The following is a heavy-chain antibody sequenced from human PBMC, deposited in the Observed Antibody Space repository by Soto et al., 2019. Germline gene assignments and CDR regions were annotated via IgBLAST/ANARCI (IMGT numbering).Heavy chain of an antibody. D-gene: IGHD3-16*01. Sequence: EVQLVESGGGLVQPGRSLRLSCVASGFTFDDYVMHWVRQVPGKGLEWVSGISWNSGNIDYADSVKGRFTISRDNAMNSLYLQMNSLRPEDTALDSCARGLSAVRSYRDYWGEGTLVTVSS. V-gene: IGHV3-9*01. J-gene: IGHJ4*02. CDR1: GFTFDDYV. CDR2: ISWNSGNI. CDR3: ARGLSAVRSYRDY.